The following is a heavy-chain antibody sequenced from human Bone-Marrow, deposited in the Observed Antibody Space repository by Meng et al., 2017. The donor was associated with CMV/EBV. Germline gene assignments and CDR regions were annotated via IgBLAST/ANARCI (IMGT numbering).Heavy chain of an antibody. CDR2: INPNSGGT. CDR1: GYTFTDYF. Sequence: ASVKVSCKASGYTFTDYFIHWVRQAPGQGLEWMGWINPNSGGTNFAQKFQGRVTMTSDTSVSTAYMELSSLRSEDTAVYYCATISPSPYCGGDCYPNYYYGMAVWGQGPTVPVYS. V-gene: IGHV1-2*02. J-gene: IGHJ6*02. CDR3: ATISPSPYCGGDCYPNYYYGMAV. D-gene: IGHD2-21*01.